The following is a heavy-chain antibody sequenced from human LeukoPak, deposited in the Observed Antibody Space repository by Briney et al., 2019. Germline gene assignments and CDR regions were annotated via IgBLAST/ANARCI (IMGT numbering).Heavy chain of an antibody. CDR3: AKDGDLGY. Sequence: QPGGSLLLSCAASGFTFSSYAMTGGRPAPGKGVEWVSVISSSGGRTYYADSVRGRFTISRDDSKNTLYLQMNSLRAEDTAVYYCAKDGDLGYWGQGTRVTVSS. CDR2: ISSSGGRT. J-gene: IGHJ4*02. CDR1: GFTFSSYA. V-gene: IGHV3-23*01. D-gene: IGHD7-27*01.